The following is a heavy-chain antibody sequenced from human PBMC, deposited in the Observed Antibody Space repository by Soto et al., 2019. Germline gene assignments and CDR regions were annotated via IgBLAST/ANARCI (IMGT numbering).Heavy chain of an antibody. Sequence: ASVKVSCKASGYTFTSYAMHWVRQAPGQRLGWMGWINAGNGNTKYSQKFQGRVTITRDTSASTAYMELSSLRSEDTAVYYCARPSTIFGVVPPAYWGQGTLVTVSS. CDR1: GYTFTSYA. V-gene: IGHV1-3*01. D-gene: IGHD3-3*01. CDR3: ARPSTIFGVVPPAY. J-gene: IGHJ4*02. CDR2: INAGNGNT.